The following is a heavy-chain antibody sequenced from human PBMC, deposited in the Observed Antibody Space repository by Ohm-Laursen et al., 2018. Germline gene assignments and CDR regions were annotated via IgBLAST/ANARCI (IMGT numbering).Heavy chain of an antibody. D-gene: IGHD3-9*01. CDR3: AVSEVRYSFTYLADF. CDR1: GDSINNYY. J-gene: IGHJ4*02. V-gene: IGHV4-4*07. Sequence: SDTLSLTCPVSGDSINNYYWSWIRRPAGKGLEWIGRMYATGSSNYNPSLNSRVTMSVDTSRNQFSLKLTSVTAADTAVYYCAVSEVRYSFTYLADFWGQGTLVTVPS. CDR2: MYATGSS.